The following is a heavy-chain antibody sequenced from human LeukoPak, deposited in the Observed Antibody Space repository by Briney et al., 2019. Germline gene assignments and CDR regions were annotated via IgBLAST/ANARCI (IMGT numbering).Heavy chain of an antibody. CDR1: GGSFSGYY. CDR2: LNHGEST. CDR3: ARRPANYAGSGIRFDY. J-gene: IGHJ4*02. Sequence: SETLSLTCAVYGGSFSGYYWSWFRQAPGKGLEWIGELNHGESTTYNPSLKSRVTISVDTSKNQFSLRLSSVTAADTAVYYCARRPANYAGSGIRFDYRGQGTLVTVSS. V-gene: IGHV4-34*01. D-gene: IGHD3-10*01.